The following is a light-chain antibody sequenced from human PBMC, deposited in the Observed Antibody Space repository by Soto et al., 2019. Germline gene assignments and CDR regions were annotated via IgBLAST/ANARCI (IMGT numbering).Light chain of an antibody. CDR2: AAS. J-gene: IGKJ3*01. CDR3: HQSYSTPFT. V-gene: IGKV1-39*01. CDR1: QSISSY. Sequence: DIQMTQSPSSLSASVGDRVTITCRASQSISSYLNWYQQKPGKAPKLLIYAASSLRSGVPSRFSGSGSGTDFTLTISSLQPEDVAAYYCHQSYSTPFTFGPGTKVDIK.